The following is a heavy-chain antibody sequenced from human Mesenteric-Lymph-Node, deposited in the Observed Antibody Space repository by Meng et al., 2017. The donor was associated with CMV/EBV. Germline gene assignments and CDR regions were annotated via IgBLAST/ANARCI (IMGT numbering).Heavy chain of an antibody. CDR1: GYSFPSYG. CDR2: LSPFNGQT. Sequence: SGYSFPSYGLSWVRQAPGQGLEYMGWLSPFNGQTNYGQRLQGRGSLTMDLSASTAYMELWSLRSDDTAMYYCARRVAYDSFFYFDSWGQGTLVTVSS. J-gene: IGHJ4*02. V-gene: IGHV1-18*01. D-gene: IGHD5-12*01. CDR3: ARRVAYDSFFYFDS.